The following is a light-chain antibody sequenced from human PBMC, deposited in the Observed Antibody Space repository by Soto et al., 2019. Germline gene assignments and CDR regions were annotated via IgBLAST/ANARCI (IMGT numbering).Light chain of an antibody. Sequence: EIVLTQSPATLSLSPGERATLSCRASQSVSSYLAWYKQKPGQAPRLLIYEASTRATGIPARFSGSGSGTDFTLTISSLEPEDFAVYYCQQRSNWPLTFGPGTRLDIK. J-gene: IGKJ5*01. V-gene: IGKV3-11*01. CDR1: QSVSSY. CDR2: EAS. CDR3: QQRSNWPLT.